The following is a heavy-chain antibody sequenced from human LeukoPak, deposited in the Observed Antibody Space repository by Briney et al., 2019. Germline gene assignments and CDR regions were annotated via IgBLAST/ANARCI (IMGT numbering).Heavy chain of an antibody. D-gene: IGHD6-6*01. CDR2: IYSSGST. CDR1: GGSISSYY. Sequence: SETLSLTCTVSGGSISSYYWSWIRQPAGKGLEWIGRIYSSGSTNYNPSLKSRVTMSVDTSKNQFSLKLSSVTAADTAVYYCARAAARPGYYYYYMDVWGKGTTVTVSS. V-gene: IGHV4-4*07. CDR3: ARAAARPGYYYYYMDV. J-gene: IGHJ6*03.